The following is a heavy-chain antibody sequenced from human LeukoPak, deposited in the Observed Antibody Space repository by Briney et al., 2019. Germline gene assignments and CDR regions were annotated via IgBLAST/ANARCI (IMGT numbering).Heavy chain of an antibody. V-gene: IGHV4-61*01. J-gene: IGHJ4*02. D-gene: IGHD4-17*01. CDR1: GGSVSSGTDH. CDR2: IYYSGST. Sequence: SETLSLTCTVSGGSVSSGTDHWSWIRQPPGKGLEWIGYIYYSGSTNYNPSLKSRVTISVDTSKNQFSLKLSSVTAADTAVYYCARKAVTSSAFDYWGQGTLVTVSS. CDR3: ARKAVTSSAFDY.